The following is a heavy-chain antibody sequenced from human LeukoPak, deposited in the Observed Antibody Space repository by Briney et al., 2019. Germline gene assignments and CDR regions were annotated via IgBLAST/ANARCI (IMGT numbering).Heavy chain of an antibody. CDR2: MNPNSGNT. J-gene: IGHJ4*02. Sequence: ASVKVSCKASGYAFSSYDINWVRQATGQGLEWMGWMNPNSGNTGYAQKFQGRVTMTRNTSISTAYMELSSLRSEDTAVYYCARRYCSSTSCHYFDYWGQGTLVTVSS. D-gene: IGHD2-2*01. CDR1: GYAFSSYD. CDR3: ARRYCSSTSCHYFDY. V-gene: IGHV1-8*01.